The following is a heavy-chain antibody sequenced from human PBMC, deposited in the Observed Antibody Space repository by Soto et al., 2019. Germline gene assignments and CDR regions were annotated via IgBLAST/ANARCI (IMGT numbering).Heavy chain of an antibody. J-gene: IGHJ4*02. CDR1: GFTFSGYE. Sequence: GGSLRLSCTASGFTFSGYEMNWIRQAPGTGLEWVSYISSSGSTIYYADFVKGRFSISRDNAKNSLFLQMSSLRAEDTAVYYCXRAPGYGGDPPLYYFDYWGQGTLVTVSS. CDR2: ISSSGSTI. D-gene: IGHD2-21*02. CDR3: XRAPGYGGDPPLYYFDY. V-gene: IGHV3-48*03.